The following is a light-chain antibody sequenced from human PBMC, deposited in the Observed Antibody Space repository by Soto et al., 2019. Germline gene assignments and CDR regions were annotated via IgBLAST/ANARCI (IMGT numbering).Light chain of an antibody. J-gene: IGKJ1*01. V-gene: IGKV3-15*01. CDR1: QSVSSN. CDR3: QQYNNWPPWT. Sequence: EIVMTQSPATLSVSPGERAPLSCRASQSVSSNLAWYQQKPGQAPRLLLYGASTGATGIPARFSGSGSGTEFTITISSLQSEDFAVYYCQQYNNWPPWTFGHGTKVEIK. CDR2: GAS.